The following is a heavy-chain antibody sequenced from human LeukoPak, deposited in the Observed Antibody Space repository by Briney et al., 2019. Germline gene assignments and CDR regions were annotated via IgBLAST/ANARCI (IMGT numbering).Heavy chain of an antibody. V-gene: IGHV4-34*01. CDR2: INHSGST. Sequence: SETLSLTCAVYGGSFSGYYWSWIRQPPGKGLEWIGEINHSGSTNYNPSLKSRVTISVDTSKNQFSLKLSSVTAADTAVYYCARDREDYWGQGTLVPVSS. J-gene: IGHJ4*02. CDR1: GGSFSGYY. CDR3: ARDREDY. D-gene: IGHD5-24*01.